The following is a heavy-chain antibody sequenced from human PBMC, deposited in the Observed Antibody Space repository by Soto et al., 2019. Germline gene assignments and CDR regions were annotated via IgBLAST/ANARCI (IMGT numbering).Heavy chain of an antibody. Sequence: QLQLQESGSGLVKPSQTLSLTCAVSGGSISSGGYSWSWIRQPPGQGLEWIGYIYLSGSTYYNPSLQSRVTISVDRSKNQFSLKLSSVTAADTAVYYCARRRGFPYYYGMDVWGQGTTVTVSS. V-gene: IGHV4-30-2*01. D-gene: IGHD5-12*01. CDR1: GGSISSGGYS. CDR3: ARRRGFPYYYGMDV. J-gene: IGHJ6*02. CDR2: IYLSGST.